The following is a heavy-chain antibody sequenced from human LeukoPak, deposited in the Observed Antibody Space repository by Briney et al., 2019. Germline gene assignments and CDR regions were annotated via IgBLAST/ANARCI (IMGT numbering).Heavy chain of an antibody. V-gene: IGHV4-30-4*01. Sequence: PSQTLSLTCTVSGGSISSGDYYWSWIRQPPGKGLEWIGYIYYSGSAYYNPSLKSRVTISVDTSKNQFSLKLSSVTAADTAVYYCARGTMSSSWTNDAFDIWGQGTMVTVSS. D-gene: IGHD6-13*01. CDR3: ARGTMSSSWTNDAFDI. CDR2: IYYSGSA. CDR1: GGSISSGDYY. J-gene: IGHJ3*02.